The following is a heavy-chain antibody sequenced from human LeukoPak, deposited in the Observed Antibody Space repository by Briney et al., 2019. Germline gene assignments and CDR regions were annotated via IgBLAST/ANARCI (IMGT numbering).Heavy chain of an antibody. CDR3: ARDDGGYCSSTSCPYPYNWFDP. Sequence: GASVKVSCKASGYTFTSYYMHWVRQAPGQGLEWMGIINPSGGSTSYAQKFQGRVTMTRNMSTSTVYMELSSLRSEDTAVYYCARDDGGYCSSTSCPYPYNWFDPWGQGTLVTVSS. CDR2: INPSGGST. V-gene: IGHV1-46*01. J-gene: IGHJ5*02. D-gene: IGHD2-2*01. CDR1: GYTFTSYY.